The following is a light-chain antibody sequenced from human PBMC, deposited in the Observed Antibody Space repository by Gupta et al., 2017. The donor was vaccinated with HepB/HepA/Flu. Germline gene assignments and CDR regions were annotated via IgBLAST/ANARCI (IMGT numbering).Light chain of an antibody. Sequence: EIQMTQDPSSLYAVVGDRVAITCPASQRISTYLNWYQQKPGKAPKLLIYAASSLQSGVPSRFSGSGSGTDFTLTISSLQPEDFATYYCQQNYNYPPTFGHGTKVDI. CDR2: AAS. CDR1: QRISTY. J-gene: IGKJ3*01. CDR3: QQNYNYPPT. V-gene: IGKV1-39*01.